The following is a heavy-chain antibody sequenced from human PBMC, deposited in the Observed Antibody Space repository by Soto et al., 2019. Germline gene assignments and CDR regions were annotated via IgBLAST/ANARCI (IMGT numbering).Heavy chain of an antibody. CDR2: ISYDGSNK. J-gene: IGHJ6*02. D-gene: IGHD6-25*01. Sequence: GGSLRLSCAASGFTFSSYAMHWVRQAPGKGLEWVAVISYDGSNKYYADSVKGRSTISRDNSKNTLYLQMNSLRAEDTAVYYCARDASVGAVLYYYYGMDVWGQGTTVTVSS. CDR1: GFTFSSYA. CDR3: ARDASVGAVLYYYYGMDV. V-gene: IGHV3-30-3*01.